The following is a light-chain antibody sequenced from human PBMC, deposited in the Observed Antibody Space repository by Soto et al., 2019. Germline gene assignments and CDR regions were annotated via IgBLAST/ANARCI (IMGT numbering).Light chain of an antibody. J-gene: IGLJ1*01. CDR3: CSCAGSSTYV. CDR1: SRGVGSYNL. V-gene: IGLV2-23*02. CDR2: EVS. Sequence: QPVLTQTASLSGGPGQVITISCPGTSRGVGSYNLVSWYQQHPGKAPNLMIYEVSKRPSGASNRFSRSKSGNTASLTISGLQAEDEADYYCCSCAGSSTYVFGTGTRSPS.